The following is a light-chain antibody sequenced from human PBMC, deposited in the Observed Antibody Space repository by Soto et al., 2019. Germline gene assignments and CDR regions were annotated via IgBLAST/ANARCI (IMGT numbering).Light chain of an antibody. J-gene: IGKJ5*01. Sequence: EIVLTQSPGTLSLSPGERATLSCRASQSVSSSYLAWYKQKPGQAPRLLIYGASSRATGIPDRFSGSGSGTDFTLTISRLEPEDGAVYDCQQYGSSPPVTFGQGTRLEIK. V-gene: IGKV3-20*01. CDR3: QQYGSSPPVT. CDR2: GAS. CDR1: QSVSSSY.